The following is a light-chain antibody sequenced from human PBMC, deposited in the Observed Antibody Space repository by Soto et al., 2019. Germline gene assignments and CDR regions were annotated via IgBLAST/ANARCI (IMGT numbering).Light chain of an antibody. CDR1: SSDVGGYNY. Sequence: QSALTQPPSASGSPGQSVTISCTGTSSDVGGYNYVSWYQQHPGKAPKLLISEVSKWPSGVPDRFSGSKSGNTASLPVSGLQAEDEVDYFCSSFAGNNNLVFGGGTKVTVL. V-gene: IGLV2-8*01. CDR2: EVS. J-gene: IGLJ2*01. CDR3: SSFAGNNNLV.